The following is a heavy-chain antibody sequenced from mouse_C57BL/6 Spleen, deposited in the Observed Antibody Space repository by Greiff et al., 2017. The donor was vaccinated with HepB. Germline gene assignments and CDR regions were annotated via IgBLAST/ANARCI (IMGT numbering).Heavy chain of an antibody. J-gene: IGHJ2*01. V-gene: IGHV1-69*01. Sequence: VQLQQPGAELVMPGASVKLSCKASGYTFTSYWMHWVKQRPGQGLEWIGEIDPSDSYTNYNQKFKGKSTLTVDKSSSTAYMQLSSLTSEDSAVYYCARSPPYYYGSSYYFDYWGQGTTLTVSS. CDR2: IDPSDSYT. CDR3: ARSPPYYYGSSYYFDY. D-gene: IGHD1-1*01. CDR1: GYTFTSYW.